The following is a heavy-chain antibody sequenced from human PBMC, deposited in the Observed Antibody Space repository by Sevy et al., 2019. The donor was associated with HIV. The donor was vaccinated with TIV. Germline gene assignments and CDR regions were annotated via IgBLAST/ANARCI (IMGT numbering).Heavy chain of an antibody. CDR3: ARKGENICSCSPAAFDP. CDR2: IYYSGST. D-gene: IGHD3-16*01. J-gene: IGHJ5*02. Sequence: SESLSLTCTVSGGSISSGGYYCSWIRQHPGKGLEWIGYIYYSGSTYYNPSLKSRVTISVDTSKNQFSLKLSSVTAADTAMYYCARKGENICSCSPAAFDPWGQGTQVTISS. CDR1: GGSISSGGYY. V-gene: IGHV4-31*03.